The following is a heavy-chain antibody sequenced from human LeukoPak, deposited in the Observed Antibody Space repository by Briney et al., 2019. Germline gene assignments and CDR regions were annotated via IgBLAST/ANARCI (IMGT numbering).Heavy chain of an antibody. CDR2: IYYSGST. CDR3: ARLGGGRYSDY. J-gene: IGHJ4*02. D-gene: IGHD3-16*01. Sequence: PSETLSLTCTVSGGSISSSTSYWGWICQPPGKGLEWIGSIYYSGSTYYYPSLKSRVTISVDTSKNQFSLKLSSVTAADTAVYYCARLGGGRYSDYWGQGTLVTVSS. CDR1: GGSISSSTSY. V-gene: IGHV4-39*01.